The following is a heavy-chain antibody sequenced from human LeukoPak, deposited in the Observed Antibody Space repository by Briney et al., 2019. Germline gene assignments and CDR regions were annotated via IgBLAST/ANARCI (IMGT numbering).Heavy chain of an antibody. D-gene: IGHD2-15*01. V-gene: IGHV1-69*13. CDR2: IIPIFGTA. CDR1: GGTFSSYA. CDR3: ARDAVPCSGGSCYTTTNFDY. J-gene: IGHJ4*02. Sequence: VASVKVSCKASGGTFSSYAISWVRQAPGQGLEWMGGIIPIFGTANYAQKFQGRVTITADESTSTAYMELRSLRSDDTAVYYCARDAVPCSGGSCYTTTNFDYWGQGTLVTVSS.